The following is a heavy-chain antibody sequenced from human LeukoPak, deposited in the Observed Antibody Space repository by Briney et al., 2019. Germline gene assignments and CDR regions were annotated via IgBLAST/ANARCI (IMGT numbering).Heavy chain of an antibody. V-gene: IGHV3-30*18. CDR3: AKALMNYYGSGSYHY. CDR1: GFTFSSYG. Sequence: GGSLRLSCAASGFTFSSYGMHWVRQAPGKGLEWVAVISYDGSNKYYADSVKGRFTISRDNSKNTLYLQMNSLRAEDTAVYYCAKALMNYYGSGSYHYWGQGTLVTAST. J-gene: IGHJ4*02. CDR2: ISYDGSNK. D-gene: IGHD3-10*01.